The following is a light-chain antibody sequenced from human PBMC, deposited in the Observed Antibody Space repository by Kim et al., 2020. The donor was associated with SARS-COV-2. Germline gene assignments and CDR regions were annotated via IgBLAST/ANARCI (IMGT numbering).Light chain of an antibody. J-gene: IGLJ3*02. CDR2: RTN. CDR1: YANIGSNY. V-gene: IGLV1-47*01. Sequence: PGQTVNISCSGSYANIGSNYVYWYQQLPGVAHKLLIYRTNQRPSGVPDRFTGSKSGSSASLVISGLRSEDEGDYYCSSWDDRLKGLFGGGTQLTVL. CDR3: SSWDDRLKGL.